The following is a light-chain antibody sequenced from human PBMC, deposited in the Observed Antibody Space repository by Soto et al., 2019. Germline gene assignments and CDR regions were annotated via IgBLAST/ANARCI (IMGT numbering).Light chain of an antibody. V-gene: IGKV3-15*01. Sequence: VMTQSPATLSVSPGERAALSCRASQSVSTNLAWYQQKPGQPPRLLIYFASTRATAVPARFTAGGSGTEFTLTISSLQSEDFAVYYCQQYNNWPYTFGQGTKLEIK. CDR3: QQYNNWPYT. J-gene: IGKJ2*01. CDR1: QSVSTN. CDR2: FAS.